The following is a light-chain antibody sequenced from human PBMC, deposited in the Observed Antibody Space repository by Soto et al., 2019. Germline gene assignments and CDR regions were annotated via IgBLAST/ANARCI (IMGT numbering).Light chain of an antibody. CDR1: SSDIGYYTY. V-gene: IGLV2-11*01. CDR2: DVT. J-gene: IGLJ3*02. Sequence: QSALTQPRSVSGSPGQSVTISCTGTSSDIGYYTYVSWYQHHPGKAPKLMIYDVTKRPSGVPDRFYGSKSGNTASLTISGLQAEDEADYYCCSYAGSSWVFGGGTKLTVL. CDR3: CSYAGSSWV.